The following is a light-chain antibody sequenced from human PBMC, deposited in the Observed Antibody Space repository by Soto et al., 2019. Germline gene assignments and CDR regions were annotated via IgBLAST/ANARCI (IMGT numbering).Light chain of an antibody. J-gene: IGKJ1*01. Sequence: DIQMTQSPSTLSASVGDRVTITCRASQSISNWLAWYQQKPGKAPKLLIYKASSLESGVPSRFIGSGSGTEFTLTISSMQPDDFATYYCQQYNSYSWTFGQGTKVEIK. CDR3: QQYNSYSWT. CDR2: KAS. CDR1: QSISNW. V-gene: IGKV1-5*03.